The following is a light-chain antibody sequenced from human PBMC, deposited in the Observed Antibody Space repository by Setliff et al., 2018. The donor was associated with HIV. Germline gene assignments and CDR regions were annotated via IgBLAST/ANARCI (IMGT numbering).Light chain of an antibody. V-gene: IGLV2-14*03. CDR1: SSDVGGYNY. CDR3: SSYTTTIHVL. CDR2: DVS. Sequence: ALTQPASVSGSPGQSITISCTGTSSDVGGYNYVSWYQQQPGKAPKLMVYDVSNRPSGVSDRFSGSKSGNTASLTISGLQAEDEAGYYCSSYTTTIHVLFGGGTKVTVL. J-gene: IGLJ2*01.